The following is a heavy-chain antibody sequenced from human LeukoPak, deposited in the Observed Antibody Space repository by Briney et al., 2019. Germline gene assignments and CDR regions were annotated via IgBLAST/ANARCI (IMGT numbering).Heavy chain of an antibody. CDR1: GGSISSYY. CDR2: IYYSGST. CDR3: ARGYSSGWYVWGIGY. V-gene: IGHV4-59*01. J-gene: IGHJ4*02. Sequence: PSETLSLTCTVSGGSISSYYWSWIRQPPGKGLEWIGYIYYSGSTNYNPSLKSRVTISVDTSKNQFSLKLSSVTAADTAVYYCARGYSSGWYVWGIGYWGQGTLVTVSS. D-gene: IGHD6-19*01.